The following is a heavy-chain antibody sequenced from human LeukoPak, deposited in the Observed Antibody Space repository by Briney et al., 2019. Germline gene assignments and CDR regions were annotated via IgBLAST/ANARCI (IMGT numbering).Heavy chain of an antibody. CDR2: ISNSGDST. CDR1: GFTFSSFT. J-gene: IGHJ4*02. D-gene: IGHD3-3*02. V-gene: IGHV3-23*01. Sequence: GGSLRLSCAASGFTFSSFTMGWVRQAPGKGLEWVSGISNSGDSTFYADSVKGRFTISRDNSKNTLYLQMNSLRAEDTAVYYCANSIYYFDYWGQGTLVTVSS. CDR3: ANSIYYFDY.